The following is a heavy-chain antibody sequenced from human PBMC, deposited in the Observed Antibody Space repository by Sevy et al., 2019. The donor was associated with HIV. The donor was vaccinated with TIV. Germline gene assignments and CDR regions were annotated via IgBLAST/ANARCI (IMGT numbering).Heavy chain of an antibody. CDR2: INHSGST. V-gene: IGHV4-34*01. D-gene: IGHD2-2*01. CDR1: GGSFSGYY. CDR3: AAYCSSTSCLTYYYYGMDV. J-gene: IGHJ6*02. Sequence: SETLSLTCAVYGGSFSGYYWSWIRQPPGKGLEWIGEINHSGSTNYNPSLKSRVTISVDTSKNQFSLKLSSVTAADTAVYYCAAYCSSTSCLTYYYYGMDVWGQGTMVTVSS.